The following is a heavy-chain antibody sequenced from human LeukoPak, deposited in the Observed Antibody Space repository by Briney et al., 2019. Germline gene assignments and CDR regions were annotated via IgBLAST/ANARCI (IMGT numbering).Heavy chain of an antibody. J-gene: IGHJ4*02. Sequence: GGSLRLSCAASGFSFSNYGMHWVRQAPGKGLEWVALIWYDGSNKYYTDSVKGRLTISRDNSKDTLFLQMNSLRAEDTAVYYCAREGPRGNSQFDYWGQGTLVTVSS. V-gene: IGHV3-33*01. D-gene: IGHD2/OR15-2a*01. CDR2: IWYDGSNK. CDR3: AREGPRGNSQFDY. CDR1: GFSFSNYG.